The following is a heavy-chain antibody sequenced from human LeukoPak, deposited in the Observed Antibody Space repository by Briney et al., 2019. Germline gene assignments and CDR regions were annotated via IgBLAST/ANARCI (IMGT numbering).Heavy chain of an antibody. V-gene: IGHV3-7*01. CDR3: ARDGRVGATKAFDI. J-gene: IGHJ3*02. Sequence: GGSLRLSCAASGFTFSSYWMSWVRQAPGKGLEWVGNINEDGSGKSYVDSVKGRFTISRDNAKNSLYLQMNSLRAEDTAVYYCARDGRVGATKAFDIWGQGTMDTVSS. CDR1: GFTFSSYW. D-gene: IGHD2-15*01. CDR2: INEDGSGK.